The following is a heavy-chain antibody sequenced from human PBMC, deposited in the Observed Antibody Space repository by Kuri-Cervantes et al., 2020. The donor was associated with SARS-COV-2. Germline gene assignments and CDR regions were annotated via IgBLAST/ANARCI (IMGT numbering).Heavy chain of an antibody. J-gene: IGHJ6*01. Sequence: ASVKVSCKVSGYTLTELSMHWVRQAPGKGLEWMGGFDPEDGETIYAQKFQGRVTMTEDTSTDTAYMELSSLRSEDTAVYYCARGERWLQFRYYYYGMDVWGQGTTVTVSS. V-gene: IGHV1-24*01. D-gene: IGHD5-24*01. CDR3: ARGERWLQFRYYYYGMDV. CDR1: GYTLTELS. CDR2: FDPEDGET.